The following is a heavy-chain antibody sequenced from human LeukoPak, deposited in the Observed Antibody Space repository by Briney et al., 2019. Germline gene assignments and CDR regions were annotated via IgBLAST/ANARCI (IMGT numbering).Heavy chain of an antibody. J-gene: IGHJ5*02. CDR1: GGSISSGGYY. V-gene: IGHV4-31*03. CDR2: IYYSGST. Sequence: SETLSLTCTVSGGSISSGGYYWSWIRQHPGKGLEWIGYIYYSGSTYYNPSLKSRVTISVDTSKNQFSLKLSSVTAADTAVYYCARDTEEGWFDPWGQGTLVTASS. CDR3: ARDTEEGWFDP.